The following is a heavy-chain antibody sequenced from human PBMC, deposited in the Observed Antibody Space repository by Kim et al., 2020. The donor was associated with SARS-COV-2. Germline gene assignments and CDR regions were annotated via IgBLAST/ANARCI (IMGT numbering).Heavy chain of an antibody. J-gene: IGHJ4*02. CDR3: ARGGGAAASFHY. V-gene: IGHV1-46*04. D-gene: IGHD6-13*01. CDR1: GYTFTNYY. Sequence: ASVKVSCKASGYTFTNYYMHWLRQAPGQGLEWMGIINPNGGGTGYAQKLQGRLTLTRDTSTSTVYMEVSSLRSEDTAVYFCARGGGAAASFHYWGQGTLV. CDR2: INPNGGGT.